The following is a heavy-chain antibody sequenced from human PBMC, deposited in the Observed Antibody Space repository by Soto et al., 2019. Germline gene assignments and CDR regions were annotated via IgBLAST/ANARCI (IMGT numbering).Heavy chain of an antibody. CDR2: IYYSGST. Sequence: SETLSLTCTVSGGSISSSSYYWGWIRQPPGKGLEWIGSIYYSGSTYYNPSLKSRVTISVDTSKNQFSLKLSSVTAADTAVYYCARTGPKRQYPFWSGYEEPYYYYYYMDVWGKGTTVTVSS. V-gene: IGHV4-39*01. CDR3: ARTGPKRQYPFWSGYEEPYYYYYYMDV. J-gene: IGHJ6*03. CDR1: GGSISSSSYY. D-gene: IGHD3-3*01.